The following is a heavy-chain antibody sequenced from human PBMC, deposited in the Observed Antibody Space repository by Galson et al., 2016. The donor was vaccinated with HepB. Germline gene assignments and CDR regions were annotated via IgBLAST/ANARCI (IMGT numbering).Heavy chain of an antibody. D-gene: IGHD4-23*01. CDR1: GLNSSTFG. J-gene: IGHJ5*02. V-gene: IGHV3-33*01. CDR2: IWHDGTNR. Sequence: SLRLSCAVSGLNSSTFGMHWVRQAPGKGLEWVAVIWHDGTNRYYSDSVKGRFTISRDNSNNTLYLQMNSLRVDDTAMYYCARVFRPETLDLWGQGTLVTVSS. CDR3: ARVFRPETLDL.